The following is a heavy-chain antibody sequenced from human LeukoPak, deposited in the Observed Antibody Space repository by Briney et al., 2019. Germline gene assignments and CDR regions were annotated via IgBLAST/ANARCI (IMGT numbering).Heavy chain of an antibody. Sequence: GGSLRLSCAASGFTFSSYAMHWVRQAPGKGLEWVAVISYDGSNKYYADSVKGRFTISRDNSKNTLYLQMNSLRAEDTAVYYCAGDAVLVQLELSYGMDVWGKGTTVTVSS. CDR1: GFTFSSYA. CDR3: AGDAVLVQLELSYGMDV. J-gene: IGHJ6*04. D-gene: IGHD1-1*01. CDR2: ISYDGSNK. V-gene: IGHV3-30*04.